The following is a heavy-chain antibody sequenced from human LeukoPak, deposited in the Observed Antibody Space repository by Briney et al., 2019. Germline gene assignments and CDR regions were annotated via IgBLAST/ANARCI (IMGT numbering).Heavy chain of an antibody. J-gene: IGHJ6*03. V-gene: IGHV3-23*01. Sequence: GGSLRLSCAASGFTFSNYWMHWVRQAPGKGLEWVSAISGSGGSTYYADSVKGRFTISRDNSKNTLYLQMNSLRAEDTAVYYCAKKGGSGSYPHYYYMDVWGKGTTVTVSS. CDR1: GFTFSNYW. CDR2: ISGSGGST. D-gene: IGHD3-10*01. CDR3: AKKGGSGSYPHYYYMDV.